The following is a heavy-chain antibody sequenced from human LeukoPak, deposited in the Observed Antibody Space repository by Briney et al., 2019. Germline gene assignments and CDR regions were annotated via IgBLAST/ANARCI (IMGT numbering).Heavy chain of an antibody. CDR2: IYSGGST. CDR1: GFTVSSNY. CDR3: AELGITMTGGV. J-gene: IGHJ6*04. V-gene: IGHV3-66*01. Sequence: GGSLRLSCAASGFTVSSNYMSWVRQAPGKGLEWVSVIYSGGSTYYADSVKGRFTISRDNAKNSLYLQMNSLSAEDTAVYYCAELGITMTGGVWGKGTTVTISS. D-gene: IGHD3-10*02.